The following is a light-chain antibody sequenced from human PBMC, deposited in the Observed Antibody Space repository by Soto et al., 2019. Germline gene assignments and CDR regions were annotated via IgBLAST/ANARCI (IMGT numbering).Light chain of an antibody. J-gene: IGKJ1*01. Sequence: TSSPSTMSGSVGDRVTIPCRASQTISSWLAWYQQKPGKAPKLLIYKASTLKSGVPSRFSGSGSGTEFTLTVSSLQPDDFATFYCQQYNSYPWTFGQGTKVDIK. CDR2: KAS. CDR3: QQYNSYPWT. V-gene: IGKV1-5*03. CDR1: QTISSW.